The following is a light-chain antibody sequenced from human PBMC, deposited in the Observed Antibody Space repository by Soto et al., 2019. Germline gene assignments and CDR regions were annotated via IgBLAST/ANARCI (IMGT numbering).Light chain of an antibody. CDR1: QSISTN. CDR3: QQYYSYPLT. CDR2: AAS. J-gene: IGKJ4*01. V-gene: IGKV1-8*01. Sequence: AIHMTQSPSSFSASTGDTITITCRASQSISTNLAWYQQKPGKAPKVLIFAASSLQSGVPSRFSGSGSGTDFTLTISSLQSEDFASDYCQQYYSYPLTFGGGTNVEIK.